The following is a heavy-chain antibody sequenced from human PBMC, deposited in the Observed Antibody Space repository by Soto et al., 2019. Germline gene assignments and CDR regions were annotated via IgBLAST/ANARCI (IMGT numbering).Heavy chain of an antibody. CDR1: GGSVTSQH. V-gene: IGHV4-59*02. CDR2: TSYTGNT. CDR3: ARDLHAVFTHCYGP. Sequence: SDTLSFTCFVLGGSVTSQHWSWTRKFPGQGLEWIAYTSYTGNTNYNPSLQSRVTLSLDTFKNQLSLKLTSMTAADTAVYYCARDLHAVFTHCYGPRGQGTHGPVSS. J-gene: IGHJ5*02. D-gene: IGHD2-8*01.